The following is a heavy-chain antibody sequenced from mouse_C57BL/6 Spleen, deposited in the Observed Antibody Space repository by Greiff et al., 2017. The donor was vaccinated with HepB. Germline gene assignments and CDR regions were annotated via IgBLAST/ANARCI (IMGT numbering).Heavy chain of an antibody. J-gene: IGHJ4*01. CDR3: ALITTVVESHYYAMDY. Sequence: VQVVESGPGLVQPSQSLSITCTVSGFSLTSYGVHWVRQSPGKGLEWLGVIWSGGSTDYNAAFISRLSISKDNSKSQVFFKMNSLQADDTAIYYCALITTVVESHYYAMDYWGQGTSVTVSS. CDR2: IWSGGST. CDR1: GFSLTSYG. V-gene: IGHV2-2*01. D-gene: IGHD1-1*01.